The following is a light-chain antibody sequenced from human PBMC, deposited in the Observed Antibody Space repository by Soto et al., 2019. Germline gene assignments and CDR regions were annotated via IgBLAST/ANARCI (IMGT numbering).Light chain of an antibody. Sequence: EIVLTHSPGTLSLSPGEGATLSCRASQSVRYNYLAWYQQKPGQAPRLLIYGVSTRATGIPARFSGSGSGTEFTLTISSLQSEDFAVYYCQQYHNWPPITFGQGTRLEIK. V-gene: IGKV3D-15*01. J-gene: IGKJ5*01. CDR1: QSVRYNY. CDR2: GVS. CDR3: QQYHNWPPIT.